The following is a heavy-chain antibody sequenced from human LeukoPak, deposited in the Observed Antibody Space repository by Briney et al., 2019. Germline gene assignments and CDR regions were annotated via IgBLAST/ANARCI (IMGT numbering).Heavy chain of an antibody. CDR2: ISRSSSYI. CDR3: ARHKGGARVYSSGWYFKDIHYYYYMDV. V-gene: IGHV3-21*01. Sequence: PGGSLRLSCAVSGFTFSSYSINWVRQAPGKGLEWVSSISRSSSYIYYADSVRGRFTISRDNARNSLSLQMNSLRAEDTAVYYCARHKGGARVYSSGWYFKDIHYYYYMDVWGKGTTVTISS. D-gene: IGHD6-19*01. J-gene: IGHJ6*03. CDR1: GFTFSSYS.